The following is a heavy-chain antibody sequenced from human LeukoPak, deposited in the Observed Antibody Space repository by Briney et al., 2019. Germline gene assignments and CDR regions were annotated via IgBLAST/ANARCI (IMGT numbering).Heavy chain of an antibody. J-gene: IGHJ4*02. D-gene: IGHD6-6*01. V-gene: IGHV4-34*01. CDR2: INHSGST. CDR3: ARDGLVTAFDY. CDR1: GGSLSGYY. Sequence: SETLSLTCAVYGGSLSGYYWGWIRQPPGKGLEWIGEINHSGSTNYNPSLKSRVTISVDTSKNQFSLKLSSVTAADTAVYYCARDGLVTAFDYWGQGTLVTVSS.